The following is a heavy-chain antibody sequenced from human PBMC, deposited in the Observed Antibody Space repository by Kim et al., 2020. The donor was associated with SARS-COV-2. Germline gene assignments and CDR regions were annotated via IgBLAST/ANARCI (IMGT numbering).Heavy chain of an antibody. J-gene: IGHJ5*02. CDR2: INHSGST. V-gene: IGHV4-34*01. Sequence: SETLSLTCAVYGGSFSGYYWSWIRQPPGKGLEWIGEINHSGSTNYNPSLKSRVTISVDTSKNQFSLKLSSVTAADTAVYYCARGPLAYYYGSGGYRWFDPWGQGTLVTVSS. CDR3: ARGPLAYYYGSGGYRWFDP. D-gene: IGHD3-10*01. CDR1: GGSFSGYY.